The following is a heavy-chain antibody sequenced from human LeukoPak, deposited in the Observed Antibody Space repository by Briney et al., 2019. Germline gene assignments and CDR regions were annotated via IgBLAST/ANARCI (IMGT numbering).Heavy chain of an antibody. D-gene: IGHD2-2*01. CDR2: IYYSGST. J-gene: IGHJ6*02. Sequence: PSQTLSLTCTVSGDSISTGGYYWAWIRQHRERGLEWTGYIYYSGSTHYNPSLQSRVTISVDTSKNQFSLNLNSVTAADTAVYYCARVIVVVPIGVYHYYAMDVWGQGTTVTVSS. CDR1: GDSISTGGYY. CDR3: ARVIVVVPIGVYHYYAMDV. V-gene: IGHV4-31*03.